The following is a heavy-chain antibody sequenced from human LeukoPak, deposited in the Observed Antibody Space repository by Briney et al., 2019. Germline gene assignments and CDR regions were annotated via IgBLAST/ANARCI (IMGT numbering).Heavy chain of an antibody. J-gene: IGHJ4*02. CDR3: AKQSYARSLGE. CDR1: GFPFSDFS. D-gene: IGHD2-8*01. Sequence: PGGSLSLSCATSGFPFSDFSTSWVRQAPGKGLEWISTTNSGGTSTYYAESVKGRFTISRDNSKNTLYLQMSSLRVEDTAVYYCAKQSYARSLGEGGPGTLVSVSS. V-gene: IGHV3-23*01. CDR2: TNSGGTST.